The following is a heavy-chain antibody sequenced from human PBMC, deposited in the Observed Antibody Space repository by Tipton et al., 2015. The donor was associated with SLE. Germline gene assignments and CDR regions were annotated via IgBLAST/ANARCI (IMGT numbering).Heavy chain of an antibody. CDR3: ARGGAFWSGPTSYYYFFYYMDV. CDR1: GGSISSGGYY. D-gene: IGHD3-3*01. J-gene: IGHJ6*03. V-gene: IGHV4-61*02. CDR2: IYTSGST. Sequence: TLSLTCAVSGGSISSGGYYWTWVWQSAGKGLEFIGRIYTSGSTNYNPSLESRVTISVDTSKNQFYLRLTSVTAADTAVYYCARGGAFWSGPTSYYYFFYYMDVWGKGTTVTVSS.